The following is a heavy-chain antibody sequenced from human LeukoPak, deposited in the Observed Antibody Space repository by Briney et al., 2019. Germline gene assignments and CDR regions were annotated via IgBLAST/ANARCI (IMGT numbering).Heavy chain of an antibody. J-gene: IGHJ3*02. CDR2: INPNSGGT. CDR1: GYTFTGYY. D-gene: IGHD3-3*01. V-gene: IGHV1-2*02. CDR3: ATIIHPDAFDI. Sequence: ASVKVSCKASGYTFTGYYMHWVRQAPGQGLEWMGCINPNSGGTNYAQKFQGRVNMTRDTSISTAYMELSRLRSDDTAVYYCATIIHPDAFDIWDQGTMVTVSS.